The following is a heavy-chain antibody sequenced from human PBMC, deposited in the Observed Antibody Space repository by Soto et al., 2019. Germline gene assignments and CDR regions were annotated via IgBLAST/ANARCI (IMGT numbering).Heavy chain of an antibody. CDR3: ARARVTDLVLLWFGEPKKDNWFDP. Sequence: ASVKVSCKASGYTFTSYDINWVRQATGQGLEWMGWMNPNSGNTGYAQKFQGRVTMTRNTSISTAYMELSSLRSEDTAVYYCARARVTDLVLLWFGEPKKDNWFDPWGQGTLVTVSS. V-gene: IGHV1-8*01. D-gene: IGHD3-10*01. J-gene: IGHJ5*02. CDR2: MNPNSGNT. CDR1: GYTFTSYD.